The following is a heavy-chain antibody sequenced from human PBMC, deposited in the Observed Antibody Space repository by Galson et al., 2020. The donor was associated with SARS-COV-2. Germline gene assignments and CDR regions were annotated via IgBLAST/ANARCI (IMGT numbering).Heavy chain of an antibody. Sequence: GESLKISCAASGFTFSSYAMSWVRQAPGKGLEWVSAISGSGGSTYYADSVKGRFTISRDNSKNTLYLQMNSLRAEDTAVYYCAKGVHDIFTGRQNDAFDIWGQGTMVTVSS. CDR3: AKGVHDIFTGRQNDAFDI. D-gene: IGHD3-9*01. J-gene: IGHJ3*02. V-gene: IGHV3-23*01. CDR2: ISGSGGST. CDR1: GFTFSSYA.